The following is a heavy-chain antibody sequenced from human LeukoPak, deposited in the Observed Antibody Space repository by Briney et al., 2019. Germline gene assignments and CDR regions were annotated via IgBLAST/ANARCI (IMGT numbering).Heavy chain of an antibody. CDR1: GFTFSSYS. CDR2: ISSSSSYI. Sequence: GGSLRLSCAASGFTFSSYSMNWVRQAPGKGLEWVSSISSSSSYIYYADSVKGRFTVSSDNAKNSLYLQMNSLRAEDTAVYYCARSPQLDIVVVVAAIDYWGQGTLVTVSS. CDR3: ARSPQLDIVVVVAAIDY. J-gene: IGHJ4*02. D-gene: IGHD2-15*01. V-gene: IGHV3-21*01.